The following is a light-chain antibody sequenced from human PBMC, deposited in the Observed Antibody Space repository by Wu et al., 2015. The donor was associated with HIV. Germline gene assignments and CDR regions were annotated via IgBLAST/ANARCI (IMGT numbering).Light chain of an antibody. V-gene: IGKV3-20*01. Sequence: EIVLTQSPGTLSLSPGERATLSCRASQSVSSTYLAWYQQKPGQAPRLLIYSASSRATGVPDRFSGSGSGTDFTLIIGRLEPEDFAVYYCQQYGSTPRTFGQGTEGGKSN. CDR3: QQYGSTPRT. CDR2: SAS. J-gene: IGKJ1*01. CDR1: QSVSSTY.